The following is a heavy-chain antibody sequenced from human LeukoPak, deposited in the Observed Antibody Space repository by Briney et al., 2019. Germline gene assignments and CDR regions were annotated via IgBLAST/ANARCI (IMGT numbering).Heavy chain of an antibody. Sequence: GGSLRLSCAASGFTFSSYAMHWVRQAPGKGLEWVAVISYDGSNKYYADSVKGRFTISRDNSKNTLYLQMNSLRAEDTAVYYCAREGSCSSGWYGYFQHWGQGTLVTVSS. D-gene: IGHD6-19*01. CDR1: GFTFSSYA. CDR3: AREGSCSSGWYGYFQH. CDR2: ISYDGSNK. V-gene: IGHV3-30-3*01. J-gene: IGHJ1*01.